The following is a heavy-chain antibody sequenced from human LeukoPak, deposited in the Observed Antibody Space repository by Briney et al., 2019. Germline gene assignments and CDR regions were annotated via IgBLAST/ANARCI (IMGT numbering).Heavy chain of an antibody. D-gene: IGHD1-26*01. J-gene: IGHJ4*02. CDR1: GFTFSGYA. Sequence: GGSLRLSCAASGFTFSGYAMNWVRQAPGKGLEWVSAVRGSDAGTSYACSVKVRFTISIENSKHKMYLQMKSLRAEDTAVYYCAKTPGGRYYSGSDYWGQGTLVTASS. CDR3: AKTPGGRYYSGSDY. CDR2: VRGSDAGT. V-gene: IGHV3-23*01.